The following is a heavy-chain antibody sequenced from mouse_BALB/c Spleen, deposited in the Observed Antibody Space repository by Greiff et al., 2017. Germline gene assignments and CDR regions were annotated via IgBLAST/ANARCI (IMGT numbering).Heavy chain of an antibody. Sequence: EVKLQESGAELVRPGALVKLSCKASGFNIKDYYMHWVKQRPEQGLEWIGWIDPENGNTIYDPKFQGKASITADTSSNTAYLQLSSLTSEDTAVYYCANGYGSSYILFDYWGQGTTLTVSS. CDR2: IDPENGNT. J-gene: IGHJ2*01. D-gene: IGHD1-1*01. V-gene: IGHV14-1*02. CDR1: GFNIKDYY. CDR3: ANGYGSSYILFDY.